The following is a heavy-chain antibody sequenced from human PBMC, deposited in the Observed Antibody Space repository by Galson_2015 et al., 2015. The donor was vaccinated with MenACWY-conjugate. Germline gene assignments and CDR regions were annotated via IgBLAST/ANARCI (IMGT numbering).Heavy chain of an antibody. CDR2: IDNDGNRI. J-gene: IGHJ3*02. D-gene: IGHD1-26*01. CDR1: GFTFSNYW. V-gene: IGHV3-74*01. CDR3: SRGGEAKLIIVGGISDI. Sequence: SLRLSCAASGFTFSNYWMHWVRQGPGKGLEWLSRIDNDGNRITYADSVKGRFTISRDNAKNTLYLQINIVRADDTAVYYCSRGGEAKLIIVGGISDIWGQGTTVTVSS.